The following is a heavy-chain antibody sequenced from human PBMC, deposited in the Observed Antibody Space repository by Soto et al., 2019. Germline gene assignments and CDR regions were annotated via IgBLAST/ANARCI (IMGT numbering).Heavy chain of an antibody. V-gene: IGHV4-30-4*01. D-gene: IGHD3-22*01. J-gene: IGHJ4*02. CDR2: IYYSGST. CDR3: ARGRDDSSGYYTGFDY. CDR1: GGSISSGGYY. Sequence: QVQLQESGPGLVKPSQTLPLTCTVSGGSISSGGYYWSWIRQPPGKGLEWIGYIYYSGSTYYNPSLKSRVTISVDTSKNQFSLKLSSVTAADTAVYYCARGRDDSSGYYTGFDYWGQGTLVTVSS.